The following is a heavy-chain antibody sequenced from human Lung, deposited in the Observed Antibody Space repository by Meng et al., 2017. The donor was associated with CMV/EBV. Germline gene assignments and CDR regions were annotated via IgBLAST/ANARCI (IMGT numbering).Heavy chain of an antibody. J-gene: IGHJ4*02. CDR2: IGTVGDT. V-gene: IGHV3-13*01. CDR3: ARVRSPTHFDY. Sequence: GGSXRLXFTASGFTFSTYDFHWVRQPTGKGLEWVSSIGTVGDTYSIGSVKGRFIISREDAKNSVYLQMNGLRDGDTGLYYCARVRSPTHFDYWGQGALVTVSS. CDR1: GFTFSTYD.